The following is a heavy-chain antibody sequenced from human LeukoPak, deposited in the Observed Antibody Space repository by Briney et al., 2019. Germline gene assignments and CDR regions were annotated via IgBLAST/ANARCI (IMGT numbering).Heavy chain of an antibody. V-gene: IGHV4-59*01. D-gene: IGHD3-22*01. CDR3: ARVKVIDAFDI. Sequence: SETLSLTCTVSGGSISSYYWSWIRQPPGKGLEWIGYIYYSGGTNYNPSLKSRVTISVDTSKNQFSLKLSSVTAADTAVYYCARVKVIDAFDIWGQGTMVTVSS. J-gene: IGHJ3*02. CDR1: GGSISSYY. CDR2: IYYSGGT.